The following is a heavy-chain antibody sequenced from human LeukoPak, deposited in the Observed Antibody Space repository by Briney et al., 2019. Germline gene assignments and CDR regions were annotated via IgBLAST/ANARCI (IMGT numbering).Heavy chain of an antibody. CDR1: GFTFSNYA. D-gene: IGHD2-2*02. CDR2: ISGTGDST. V-gene: IGHV3-23*01. Sequence: GGSLRLSCAASGFTFSNYAMNWVRQAPGKGLEWVSAISGTGDSTYYADSLKSRFTISRDNSKNTLYLQMNSLRAEDTAVYYCAKQALYCSSTSCYIFRTWGQGTLVTVSS. CDR3: AKQALYCSSTSCYIFRT. J-gene: IGHJ4*02.